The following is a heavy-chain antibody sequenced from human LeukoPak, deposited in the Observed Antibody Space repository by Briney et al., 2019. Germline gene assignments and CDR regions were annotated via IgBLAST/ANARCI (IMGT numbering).Heavy chain of an antibody. CDR2: VNPNSGNT. J-gene: IGHJ6*02. D-gene: IGHD2-2*01. CDR3: AREYCSSTSCYIYGMDV. Sequence: ASVKVSCEASGYTFTSYDINWVRQATGQGLEWMGWVNPNSGNTGYAQKFQGRVTMTRNTSIRTAYMELSSLRPEDTAMYYCAREYCSSTSCYIYGMDVWGQGTTVTVSS. V-gene: IGHV1-8*01. CDR1: GYTFTSYD.